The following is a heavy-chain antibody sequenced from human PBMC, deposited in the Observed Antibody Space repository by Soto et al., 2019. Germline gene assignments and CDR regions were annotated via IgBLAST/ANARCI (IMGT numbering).Heavy chain of an antibody. CDR3: ARGAYPPGSNYYYGMDV. V-gene: IGHV1-69*01. CDR1: GGTFSRHA. CDR2: IIPIFGTA. D-gene: IGHD3-16*01. J-gene: IGHJ6*02. Sequence: QVQLVQSGAEVRKPGSSVKVSCKASGGTFSRHAISWVRQAPGQGLEWMGGIIPIFGTANHAQKFQGRVTIIADESTSTVYMDLSGLRSDDTAVYYCARGAYPPGSNYYYGMDVWGLGTTVTVS.